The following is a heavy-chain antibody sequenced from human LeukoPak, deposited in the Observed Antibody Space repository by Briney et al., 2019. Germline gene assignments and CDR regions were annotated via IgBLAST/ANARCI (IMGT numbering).Heavy chain of an antibody. J-gene: IGHJ4*02. CDR3: ARVYGDYGRGHFDY. Sequence: PGGSLRLSCAASGFTFSTYGINWVRQAPGKGLEWVSSISSGSSYIYYADSVKGRFTISRDNAKNSLHLQMNSLRADDTAVYYCARVYGDYGRGHFDYWGQGTLVTVSS. V-gene: IGHV3-21*01. CDR1: GFTFSTYG. CDR2: ISSGSSYI. D-gene: IGHD4-17*01.